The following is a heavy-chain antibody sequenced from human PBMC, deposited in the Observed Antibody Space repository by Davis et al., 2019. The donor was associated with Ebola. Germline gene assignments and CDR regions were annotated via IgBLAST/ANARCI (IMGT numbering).Heavy chain of an antibody. V-gene: IGHV3-7*03. Sequence: GESLKISCAASGFTFSSFWMSWVRQAPGKGLEWVASIKKDGNEKYYVDSVMGRFTISRDNAKNSLYLQMNNLRVEDTAIYYCTTYRVSGYWGQGTLVTVSS. CDR1: GFTFSSFW. CDR2: IKKDGNEK. J-gene: IGHJ4*02. CDR3: TTYRVSGY. D-gene: IGHD2-21*01.